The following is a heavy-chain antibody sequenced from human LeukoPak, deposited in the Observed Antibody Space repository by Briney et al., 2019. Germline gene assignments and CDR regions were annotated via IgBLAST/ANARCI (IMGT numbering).Heavy chain of an antibody. D-gene: IGHD2-21*02. V-gene: IGHV3-30*03. CDR3: AREYGDYYFDS. J-gene: IGHJ4*02. CDR2: ISYDGSNE. Sequence: PGGSLRLSCAASGFTFRSYAIHWVRQAPGRGLEWVAAISYDGSNEYYADFVKGRFTISRDNSKNTLDLQMNSLRAEDTAVYYCAREYGDYYFDSWGQGTLVTVSA. CDR1: GFTFRSYA.